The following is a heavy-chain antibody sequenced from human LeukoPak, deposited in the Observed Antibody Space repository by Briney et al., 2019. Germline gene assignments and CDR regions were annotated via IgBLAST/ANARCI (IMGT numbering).Heavy chain of an antibody. D-gene: IGHD5-18*01. Sequence: ASVKVSCKASGYTFTSYYMHWVRQAPGQGLEWMGIINPSGGSTSYAQKFQGRVTMTRDTSTSTVYMELSSLRSEDTAVYYCARGGTAFKPYNWFDPWGQVTLVTVSS. CDR1: GYTFTSYY. CDR2: INPSGGST. J-gene: IGHJ5*02. CDR3: ARGGTAFKPYNWFDP. V-gene: IGHV1-46*01.